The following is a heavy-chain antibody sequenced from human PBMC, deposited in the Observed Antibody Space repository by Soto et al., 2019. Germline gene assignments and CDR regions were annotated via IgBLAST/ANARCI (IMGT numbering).Heavy chain of an antibody. CDR2: IYDSENI. Sequence: SETLSLTCTVSGDSVSSYYWSWIRQPPGKGLEWIGYIYDSENINYNPSLKSRVTISVDTSKNQFSLKLSSVTAADTAVYYCASPKIAFYNWFDPWGQGTLVTVS. CDR1: GDSVSSYY. D-gene: IGHD3-3*02. V-gene: IGHV4-59*08. CDR3: ASPKIAFYNWFDP. J-gene: IGHJ5*02.